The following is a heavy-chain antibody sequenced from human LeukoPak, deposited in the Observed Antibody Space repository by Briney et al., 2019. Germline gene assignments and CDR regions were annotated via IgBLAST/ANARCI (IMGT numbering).Heavy chain of an antibody. CDR3: ASYRNQNYYGMDV. Sequence: GGSLRLSCAASGFTVSSNYMSWVRQAPGKGLEWVSVIYSGGSTYYADSVKGRFTISRDNSKNTLYLQMNSLRAEDTAVYYRASYRNQNYYGMDVWGQGTTVTVSS. D-gene: IGHD4-11*01. CDR1: GFTVSSNY. V-gene: IGHV3-66*01. J-gene: IGHJ6*02. CDR2: IYSGGST.